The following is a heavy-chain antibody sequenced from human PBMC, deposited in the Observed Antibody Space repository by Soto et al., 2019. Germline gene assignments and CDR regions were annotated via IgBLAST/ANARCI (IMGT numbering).Heavy chain of an antibody. Sequence: PGGSLRLSCAASGFTFSSYAMNWVRQAPGKGLEWVSGISGSGGNTYYADSVKGRFTISRDNSKNTLYLQMNSLRAEDTAVYYCAKGGPLPDYYYYYMDVWGKGTTVTVS. D-gene: IGHD2-2*01. J-gene: IGHJ6*03. CDR2: ISGSGGNT. V-gene: IGHV3-23*01. CDR1: GFTFSSYA. CDR3: AKGGPLPDYYYYYMDV.